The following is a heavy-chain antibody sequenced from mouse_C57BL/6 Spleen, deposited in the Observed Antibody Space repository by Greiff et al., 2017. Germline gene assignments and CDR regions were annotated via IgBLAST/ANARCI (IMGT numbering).Heavy chain of an antibody. V-gene: IGHV1-63*01. CDR1: GYTFTNYW. J-gene: IGHJ2*01. D-gene: IGHD4-1*01. CDR3: ALGRGYYFDY. CDR2: IYPGGGYT. Sequence: VQLVESGAELVRPGTSVKMSCKASGYTFTNYWIGWAKQRPGHGLEWIGDIYPGGGYTNYNEKFKGKATLTADKSSSTAYMQFSSLTSEDSAIYYCALGRGYYFDYWGQGTTLTVSS.